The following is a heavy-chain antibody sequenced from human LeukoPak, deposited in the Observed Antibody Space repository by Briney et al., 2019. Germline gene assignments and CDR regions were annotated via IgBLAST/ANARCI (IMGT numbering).Heavy chain of an antibody. J-gene: IGHJ6*03. V-gene: IGHV1-8*01. CDR1: GYTFTSYD. Sequence: ASVKVSCKASGYTFTSYDINWARQATGQGLEWMGWMNPKSGNTGYAQKFQGRVTMTRDTSISTAYMELSSLRSEDTAVYYCARLAAAGLYRYYYYYMDVWGKGTTVTVSS. CDR2: MNPKSGNT. D-gene: IGHD6-13*01. CDR3: ARLAAAGLYRYYYYYMDV.